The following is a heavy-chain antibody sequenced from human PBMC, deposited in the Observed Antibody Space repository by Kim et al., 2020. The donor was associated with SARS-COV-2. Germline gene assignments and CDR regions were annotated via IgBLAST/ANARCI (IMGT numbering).Heavy chain of an antibody. D-gene: IGHD3-10*01. CDR2: IYSGGST. J-gene: IGHJ6*02. CDR1: GFTVSSNY. V-gene: IGHV3-66*01. Sequence: GGSLRLSCAASGFTVSSNYMSWVRQAPGKGLEWVSVIYSGGSTYYADSVKGRFTISRDNSKNTLYLQMNSLRAEDTAVYYCARDPRNERITMVRGVMDLYYYGMDVWGQGTTVTVSS. CDR3: ARDPRNERITMVRGVMDLYYYGMDV.